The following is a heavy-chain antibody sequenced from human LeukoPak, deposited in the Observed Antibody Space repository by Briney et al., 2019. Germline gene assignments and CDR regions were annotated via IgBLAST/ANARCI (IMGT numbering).Heavy chain of an antibody. V-gene: IGHV1-18*01. CDR2: ISAYNGNT. D-gene: IGHD3-22*01. J-gene: IGHJ5*02. Sequence: GASVKVSCKASGYTFTSYGISWVRQAPGQGLEWMGWISAYNGNTNYAQKLQGRVTMTTDTSTSTAYMELRSLRSDDTAVYYCARRTYYDSSGYYWFDPWGQGTLVTVSS. CDR1: GYTFTSYG. CDR3: ARRTYYDSSGYYWFDP.